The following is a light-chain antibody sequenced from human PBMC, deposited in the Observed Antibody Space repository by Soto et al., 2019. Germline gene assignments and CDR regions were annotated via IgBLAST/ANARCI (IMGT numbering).Light chain of an antibody. CDR2: DAS. CDR3: QQRTN. V-gene: IGKV3-11*01. CDR1: QSVTNY. Sequence: EIVLTQSPATLSLSPGERATLACRASQSVTNYLAWYQQKPGQAPRLLIYDASNRATGIPAKFSASGSGTDFTLTISSLEPEDFADYYCQQRTNFGQGTRLEI. J-gene: IGKJ5*01.